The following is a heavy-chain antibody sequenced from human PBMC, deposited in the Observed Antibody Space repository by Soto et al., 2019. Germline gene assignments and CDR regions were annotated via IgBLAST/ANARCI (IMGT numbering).Heavy chain of an antibody. CDR1: GGSISSRGYY. J-gene: IGHJ5*02. V-gene: IGHV4-39*01. CDR2: IYYSGST. CDR3: ATSNWCDP. Sequence: QLQLQESGPGLVKPSETLSLTCTVSGGSISSRGYYWGWIRQPPGKGLEWIGTIYYSGSTYYNPSLTRRVTIAVDTSQHQFSPQLSSVPAADTAVYYWATSNWCDPWGQGTLVTVSS.